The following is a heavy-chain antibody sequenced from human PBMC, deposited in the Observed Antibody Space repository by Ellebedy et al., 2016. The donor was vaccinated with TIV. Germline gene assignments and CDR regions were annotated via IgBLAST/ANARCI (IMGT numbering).Heavy chain of an antibody. D-gene: IGHD2-15*01. J-gene: IGHJ6*02. CDR3: ARPYCSGGSCYGMGGGYYYGMDV. CDR2: MNPNSGNT. CDR1: GYTFTSYD. V-gene: IGHV1-8*01. Sequence: ASVKVSXKASGYTFTSYDINWVRQATGQGLEWMGWMNPNSGNTGYAQKFQGRVTMTRNTSISTAYMELSSLRSEDTAVYYCARPYCSGGSCYGMGGGYYYGMDVWGQGTTVTVSS.